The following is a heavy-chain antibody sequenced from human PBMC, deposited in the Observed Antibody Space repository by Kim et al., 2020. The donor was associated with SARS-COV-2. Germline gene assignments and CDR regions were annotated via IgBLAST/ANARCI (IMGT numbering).Heavy chain of an antibody. Sequence: SETLSLTCAVYGGSFSGYYWSWIRQPPGKGLEWIGEINHSGSTNYNPSLKSRVTISVDTSKNQFSLKLSSVTAADTAVYYCARKVAGIAYWGQGTLVTVS. J-gene: IGHJ4*02. D-gene: IGHD6-19*01. V-gene: IGHV4-34*01. CDR3: ARKVAGIAY. CDR1: GGSFSGYY. CDR2: INHSGST.